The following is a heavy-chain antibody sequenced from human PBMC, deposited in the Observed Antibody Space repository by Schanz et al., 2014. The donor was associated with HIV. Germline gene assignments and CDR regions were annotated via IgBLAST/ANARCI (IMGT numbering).Heavy chain of an antibody. J-gene: IGHJ5*02. CDR3: ARDLRVVPAASDNWFDP. D-gene: IGHD2-2*01. CDR1: GYTFTSQY. Sequence: QVQLVQSGAEVKKPGASVKVSCKASGYTFTSQYMHWVRQAPGQGLEWMGWINTASGGTETAHQFQDRLTLTTQTSTGTAYMELRSLRSDDTAVYYCARDLRVVPAASDNWFDPWGQGTLVTVSS. V-gene: IGHV1-2*02. CDR2: INTASGGT.